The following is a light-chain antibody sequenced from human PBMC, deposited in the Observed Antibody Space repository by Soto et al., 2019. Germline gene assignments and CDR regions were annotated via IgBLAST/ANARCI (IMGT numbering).Light chain of an antibody. CDR3: QQYNNWPLT. CDR1: QSVSSN. J-gene: IGKJ1*01. CDR2: GAS. V-gene: IGKV3-15*01. Sequence: EIVMTQSPATLSESPGKRVILSCWASQSVSSNLTWYQQKPGQAPRLLIYGASVRATGVPTRFSGSGYGTDFTLTIRSLQSEDFAVYYCQQYNNWPLTFGQGTKVDIK.